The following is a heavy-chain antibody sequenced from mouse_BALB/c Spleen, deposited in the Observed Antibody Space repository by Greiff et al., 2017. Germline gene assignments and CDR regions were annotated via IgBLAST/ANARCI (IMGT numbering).Heavy chain of an antibody. J-gene: IGHJ3*01. CDR2: ISIYYGNT. CDR1: GYTFTDYA. Sequence: VQLQQSGPELVRPGESVKISCKGSGYTFTDYAMHWVKQSHAKSLEWIGVISIYYGNTNYNQKFKGKATMTVDKSSSTAYMELARLTSEDSAIYYCARRGYYRYDGFAYWGQGTLVTVSA. CDR3: ARRGYYRYDGFAY. D-gene: IGHD2-14*01. V-gene: IGHV1-67*01.